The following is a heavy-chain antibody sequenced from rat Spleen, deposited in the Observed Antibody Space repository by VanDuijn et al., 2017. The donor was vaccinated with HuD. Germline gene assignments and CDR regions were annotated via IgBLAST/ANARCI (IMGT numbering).Heavy chain of an antibody. CDR1: GFTFSDYY. CDR3: ARQFNYFDY. V-gene: IGHV5-22*01. CDR2: ISYGVSST. J-gene: IGHJ2*01. Sequence: EVQLVESGGGLVQPGRSLKLSCAASGFTFSDYYIAWVRQAPTKGLEWVAAISYGVSSTYYGESVKGRFTISSDNAQSTLYLQMNSLRSEDTATYYCARQFNYFDYWGQGVMVTVSS.